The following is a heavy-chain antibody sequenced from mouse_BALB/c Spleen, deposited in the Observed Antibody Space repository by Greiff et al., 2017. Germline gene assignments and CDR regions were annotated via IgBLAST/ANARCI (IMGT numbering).Heavy chain of an antibody. Sequence: EVKLQESGGGLVKPGGSLKLSCAASGFAFSSYDMSWVRQTPEKRLEWVAYISSGGGSTYYPDTVKGRFTISRDNAKNTLYLQMSSLKSEDTAMYYCAREVYDRGAIDYWGQGTSVTVSS. D-gene: IGHD2-3*01. V-gene: IGHV5-12-1*01. CDR1: GFAFSSYD. CDR2: ISSGGGST. J-gene: IGHJ4*01. CDR3: AREVYDRGAIDY.